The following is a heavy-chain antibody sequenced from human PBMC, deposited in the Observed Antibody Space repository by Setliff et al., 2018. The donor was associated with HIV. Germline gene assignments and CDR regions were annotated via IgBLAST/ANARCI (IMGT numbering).Heavy chain of an antibody. CDR1: GFTFNSYG. CDR3: ARDWAPSRDYKVWSGLTYTFDI. CDR2: VWFDGTNK. J-gene: IGHJ3*02. Sequence: GGSLRLSCAASGFTFNSYGMRWVRQAPGKGLEWVAVVWFDGTNKYYTDSVRGRFTISRDNSKDPLYLQMNSLRAEDSAMYYCARDWAPSRDYKVWSGLTYTFDIWGQGTLVTVSS. V-gene: IGHV3-33*01. D-gene: IGHD3-3*01.